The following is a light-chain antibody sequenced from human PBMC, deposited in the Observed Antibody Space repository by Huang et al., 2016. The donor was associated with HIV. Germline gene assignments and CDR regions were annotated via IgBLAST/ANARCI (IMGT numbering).Light chain of an antibody. CDR2: GTS. CDR3: QHYSGS. J-gene: IGKJ5*01. Sequence: EIVLTQSPGTLSFSPGDTATLSCRASQIVRSRYLAWYQQKPGQAPRLRIYGTSDRPTAIPDRFSGSGSGTDFTLTISSLEPEDFAVYYCQHYSGSFGQGTRLEIK. CDR1: QIVRSRY. V-gene: IGKV3-20*01.